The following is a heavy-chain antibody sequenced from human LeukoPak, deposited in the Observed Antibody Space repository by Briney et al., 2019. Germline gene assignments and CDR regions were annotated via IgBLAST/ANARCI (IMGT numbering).Heavy chain of an antibody. D-gene: IGHD3-10*01. CDR2: ISDRGGIT. CDR1: GFTFSNWN. V-gene: IGHV3-23*01. CDR3: AKKRSAMVRGGESFDF. J-gene: IGHJ3*01. Sequence: GGTLRLSCAASGFTFSNWNMNWFRQAPGKELEWVSTISDRGGITHYADSVKGRFTISRDNSKNTLYLQMSSLRAEDTAVYYCAKKRSAMVRGGESFDFWGQGTMVTVSS.